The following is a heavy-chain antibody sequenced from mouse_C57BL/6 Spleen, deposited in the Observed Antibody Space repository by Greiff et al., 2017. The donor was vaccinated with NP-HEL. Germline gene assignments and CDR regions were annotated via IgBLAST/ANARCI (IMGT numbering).Heavy chain of an antibody. Sequence: DVKLVESGGGLVKPGGSLKLSCAASGFTFSSYAMSWVRQTPEKRLEWVATISDGGSYTYYPDNVKGRFTISRDNAKNNLYLQMSHLKSEDTAMYYCARAITTVVPSDVWGTGTTVTVSS. CDR2: ISDGGSYT. CDR3: ARAITTVVPSDV. CDR1: GFTFSSYA. D-gene: IGHD1-1*01. V-gene: IGHV5-4*03. J-gene: IGHJ1*03.